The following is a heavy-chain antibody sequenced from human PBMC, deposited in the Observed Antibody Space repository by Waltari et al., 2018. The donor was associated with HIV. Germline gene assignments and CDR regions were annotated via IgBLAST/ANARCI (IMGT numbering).Heavy chain of an antibody. CDR3: ATKPSGSGSYYTIVDY. CDR2: ISTSSSYI. CDR1: GFTFSSYS. J-gene: IGHJ4*02. D-gene: IGHD3-10*01. Sequence: EVQLVEYGGGLVKPGGSLRLSCAASGFTFSSYSMNWVRQDPGKGLECVSSISTSSSYIYYADSVKGRFTISRDNAKNSLYLQMNSLRAEDTAVYYCATKPSGSGSYYTIVDYWGQGTLVTVSS. V-gene: IGHV3-21*01.